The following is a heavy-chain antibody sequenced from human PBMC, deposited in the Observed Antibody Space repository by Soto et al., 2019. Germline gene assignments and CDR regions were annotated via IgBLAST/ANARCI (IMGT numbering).Heavy chain of an antibody. CDR2: IYYSGST. CDR1: GGSISSYY. Sequence: PSETLSLTCTVSGGSISSYYWTWIRQPPGKGLERIGYIYYSGSTNYNPSLKSRVTISVATSKTQFSLKLSSVTAADTAVFYCARRGRSGDYAYYYYYGMDVWGQGTTVTVSS. D-gene: IGHD4-17*01. V-gene: IGHV4-59*08. CDR3: ARRGRSGDYAYYYYYGMDV. J-gene: IGHJ6*02.